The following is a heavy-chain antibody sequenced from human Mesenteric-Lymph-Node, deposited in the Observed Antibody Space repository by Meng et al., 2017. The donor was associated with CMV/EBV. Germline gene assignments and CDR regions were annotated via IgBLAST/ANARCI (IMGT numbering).Heavy chain of an antibody. J-gene: IGHJ5*02. CDR1: SFSGYY. D-gene: IGHD3-10*01. V-gene: IGHV4-34*01. CDR2: INHSGST. Sequence: SFSGYYWSWIRPPPGKGLEWIGEINHSGSTNYNPSLKSRVTISVDTSKTQFSLKLSSVTAADTAVYYCARDYYYGSGSYYKSRWFDPWGQGTLVTVSS. CDR3: ARDYYYGSGSYYKSRWFDP.